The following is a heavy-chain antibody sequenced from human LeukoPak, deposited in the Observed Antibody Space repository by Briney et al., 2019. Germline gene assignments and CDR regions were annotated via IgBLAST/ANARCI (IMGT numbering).Heavy chain of an antibody. CDR2: IYYSGST. J-gene: IGHJ4*02. D-gene: IGHD2-15*01. V-gene: IGHV4-59*08. CDR3: ARARRDNCSGGSCYPTLSFDY. CDR1: GGSISSYY. Sequence: SETLSLTCTVSGGSISSYYWSWIRQSPGKGLEWIGYIYYSGSTNYNLSLKSRVTISVDTSKNQFSLKLSSVTAADTAVYYCARARRDNCSGGSCYPTLSFDYWGQGTLVTVSS.